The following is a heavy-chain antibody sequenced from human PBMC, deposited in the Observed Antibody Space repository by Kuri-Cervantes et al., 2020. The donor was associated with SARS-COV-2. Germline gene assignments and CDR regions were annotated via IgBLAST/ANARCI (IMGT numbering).Heavy chain of an antibody. J-gene: IGHJ5*02. CDR1: GYNFTSYY. CDR2: INHSGGST. Sequence: ASVKVSCKATGYNFTSYYMHWVRQAPGQVLEWMGIINHSGGSTSYAQKFQGRVTMTRDTSISTAYMELSRLRSDDTAVYYCARAVCGGDCFGGDCFDPWGQGTLVTVSS. V-gene: IGHV1-46*01. D-gene: IGHD2-21*01. CDR3: ARAVCGGDCFGGDCFDP.